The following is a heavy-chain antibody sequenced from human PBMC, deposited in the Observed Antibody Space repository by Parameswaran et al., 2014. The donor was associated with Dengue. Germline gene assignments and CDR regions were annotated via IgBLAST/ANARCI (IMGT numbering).Heavy chain of an antibody. CDR2: IFSNDEK. Sequence: WIRQPHGKALEWLAHIFSNDEKSYSTSLKSRLTISKDTSKSQVVLTMTNMDPVDTATYYCARISYDILTGYPYYFDYWGQGTLVTVSS. D-gene: IGHD3-9*01. V-gene: IGHV2-26*01. CDR3: ARISYDILTGYPYYFDY. J-gene: IGHJ4*02.